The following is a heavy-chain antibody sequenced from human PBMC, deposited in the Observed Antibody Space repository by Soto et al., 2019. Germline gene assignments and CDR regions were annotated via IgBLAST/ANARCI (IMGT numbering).Heavy chain of an antibody. CDR1: GGSFSGYY. V-gene: IGHV4-34*01. J-gene: IGHJ5*02. Sequence: PSETLSLTCAVYGGSFSGYYWSWIRQPPGKGLEWIGEINHSGSTNYNPSLKSRVTISVDTSKNQFSLKLSSVTAADTAVYYCARGRLGGSQPHWFDPWGQGTLVTVSS. CDR3: ARGRLGGSQPHWFDP. CDR2: INHSGST. D-gene: IGHD5-12*01.